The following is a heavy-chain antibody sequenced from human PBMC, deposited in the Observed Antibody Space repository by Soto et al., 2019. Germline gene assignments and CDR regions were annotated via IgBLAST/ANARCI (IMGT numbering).Heavy chain of an antibody. D-gene: IGHD4-17*01. J-gene: IGHJ3*02. CDR1: GYRFTSYW. V-gene: IGHV5-51*01. CDR3: VRHRPTGTVTTTFAFDI. Sequence: GVSMKLSCRGSGYRFTSYWIGWVRQMPGKGLEWMGIIYPGDSDTRYSPSFQGQVTSSADKSISTAYLQWCSLKASDTAMYYCVRHRPTGTVTTTFAFDIWGQGTMVTVSS. CDR2: IYPGDSDT.